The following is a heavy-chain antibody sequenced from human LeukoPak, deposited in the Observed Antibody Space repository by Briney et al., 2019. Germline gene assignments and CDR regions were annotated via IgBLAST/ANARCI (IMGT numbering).Heavy chain of an antibody. J-gene: IGHJ4*02. Sequence: ASVKVSCKASGYTFTSYAMNWVRQAPGQGLEWMGWINTNTGNPTYAQGFTGRFVFSLDTSVSTAYLQISSLKAEDTAVYYCARVGTPDIVVVPAAIAKVGLDLDYWGQGTLVTVSS. CDR1: GYTFTSYA. CDR2: INTNTGNP. D-gene: IGHD2-2*02. CDR3: ARVGTPDIVVVPAAIAKVGLDLDY. V-gene: IGHV7-4-1*02.